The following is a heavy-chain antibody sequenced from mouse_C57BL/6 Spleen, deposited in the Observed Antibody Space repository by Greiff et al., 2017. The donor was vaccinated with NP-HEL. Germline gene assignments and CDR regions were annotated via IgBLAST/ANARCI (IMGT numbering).Heavy chain of an antibody. Sequence: EVQLVESEGGLVQPGRSMKLSCTASGFTFSDYYMAWVRQVPEKGLEWVANINYDGSSTYYLDSLKSRFIISRDNAKNILYLQMSSLKSEDTATYYCARGGTYFDYWGQGTTLTVSS. V-gene: IGHV5-16*01. CDR1: GFTFSDYY. D-gene: IGHD4-1*01. CDR3: ARGGTYFDY. CDR2: INYDGSST. J-gene: IGHJ2*01.